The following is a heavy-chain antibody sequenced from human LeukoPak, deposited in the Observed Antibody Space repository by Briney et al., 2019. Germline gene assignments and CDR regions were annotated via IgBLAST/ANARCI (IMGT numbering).Heavy chain of an antibody. V-gene: IGHV4-61*02. Sequence: SETLSLTCTVSGGSISSGSYYWSWIRQPAGKGLERIGRIYTSGSTNYNPSLKSRVTISVDTSKNQFSLKLSSVTAADTAVYYCARDIVVVPAANQVVNWFDPWGQGTLVTVSS. CDR3: ARDIVVVPAANQVVNWFDP. D-gene: IGHD2-2*01. J-gene: IGHJ5*02. CDR1: GGSISSGSYY. CDR2: IYTSGST.